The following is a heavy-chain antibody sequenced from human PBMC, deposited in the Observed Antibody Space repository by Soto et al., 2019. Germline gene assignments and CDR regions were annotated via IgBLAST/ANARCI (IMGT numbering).Heavy chain of an antibody. D-gene: IGHD3-3*01. CDR1: GASVTSGDYY. CDR2: MHDSGTT. J-gene: IGHJ4*02. Sequence: SETLSLTCSVSGASVTSGDYYWNWIRQTPGTGLEWPGYMHDSGTTSYNPSLKSRVTISRDTSKNQFSLKLTSVSAADTAVYFCARGGLYDLWSGLFDWGQGIRVTVSS. V-gene: IGHV4-30-4*01. CDR3: ARGGLYDLWSGLFD.